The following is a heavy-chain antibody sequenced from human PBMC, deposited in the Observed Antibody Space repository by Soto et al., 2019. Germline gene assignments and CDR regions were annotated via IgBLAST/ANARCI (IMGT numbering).Heavy chain of an antibody. D-gene: IGHD1-26*01. Sequence: GDSLNISRKGSGYSFASHWVAWVRQIPEKGLEWIGTTYPGHPHTKYSPAFRGQVTISADTSVSTAYLQWRSLEATDSAIYYCSRYSGSYWHYMDFWGEGTLATVSS. CDR3: SRYSGSYWHYMDF. V-gene: IGHV5-51*01. CDR2: TYPGHPHT. CDR1: GYSFASHW. J-gene: IGHJ4*02.